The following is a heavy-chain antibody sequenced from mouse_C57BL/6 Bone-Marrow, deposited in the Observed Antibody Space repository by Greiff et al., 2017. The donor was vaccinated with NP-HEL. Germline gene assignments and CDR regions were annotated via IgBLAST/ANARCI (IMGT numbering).Heavy chain of an antibody. D-gene: IGHD2-1*01. CDR2: ISDGGSYT. CDR3: ARGNFAY. V-gene: IGHV5-4*01. CDR1: GFTFSSYA. J-gene: IGHJ3*01. Sequence: EVQLQESGGGLVKPGGSLKLSCAASGFTFSSYAMSWVRQTPEKRLEWVATISDGGSYTYYPDNVKGRFTISRDNAKNNLYLPMSPLKSEDTAMYYCARGNFAYWGQGTLVTVSA.